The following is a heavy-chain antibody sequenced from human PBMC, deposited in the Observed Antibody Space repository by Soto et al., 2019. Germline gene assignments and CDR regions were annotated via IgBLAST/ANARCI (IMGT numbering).Heavy chain of an antibody. J-gene: IGHJ4*02. CDR1: GYTFTSYG. Sequence: GASVKVSCKASGYTFTSYGISWARQAPGQGLEWMGWISAYNANTNYAQKLQGRVTMTTDTSTSTSYMELRSPRSDDTAVYFCARDRLGATGDYWGQGTLVTVSS. V-gene: IGHV1-18*01. CDR2: ISAYNANT. D-gene: IGHD1-26*01. CDR3: ARDRLGATGDY.